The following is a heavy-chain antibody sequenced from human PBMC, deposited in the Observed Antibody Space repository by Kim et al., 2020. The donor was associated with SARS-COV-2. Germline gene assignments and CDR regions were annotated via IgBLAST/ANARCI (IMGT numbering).Heavy chain of an antibody. J-gene: IGHJ4*02. Sequence: SVKGRFTISRDNAKTSLYLQMNGLRAEDTAVYYCARARYCSSTSCAYGAAYWGQGTLVTVSS. V-gene: IGHV3-11*04. D-gene: IGHD2-2*01. CDR3: ARARYCSSTSCAYGAAY.